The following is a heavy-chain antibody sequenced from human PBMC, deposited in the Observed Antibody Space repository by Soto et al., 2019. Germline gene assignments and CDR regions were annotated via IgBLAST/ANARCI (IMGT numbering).Heavy chain of an antibody. Sequence: GGSLRLSCVASRFTFSDYSMSWIRQAPGKGLEWLAFIDSRGRTLSYADSVRGRFTISRDNAENSVYLQMDSLRADDTAVYYCARQAARNYIDSWGQGNSVTVSP. CDR3: ARQAARNYIDS. CDR2: IDSRGRTL. D-gene: IGHD6-6*01. J-gene: IGHJ4*02. CDR1: RFTFSDYS. V-gene: IGHV3-11*01.